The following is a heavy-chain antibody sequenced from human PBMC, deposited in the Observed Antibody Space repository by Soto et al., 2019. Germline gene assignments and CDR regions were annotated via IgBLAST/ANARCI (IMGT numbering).Heavy chain of an antibody. J-gene: IGHJ4*02. CDR1: GYSFAGYW. D-gene: IGHD3-22*01. CDR2: IDPSDSQT. V-gene: IGHV5-10-1*01. Sequence: GESLKISCKGSGYSFAGYWITWVRQKPGKGLEWMGRIDPSDSQTYYSPSFRGHVTISVTKSITTVFLQWSSLRAPDTAMYYCARQIYDSDTGPNFQYYFDSWGQGTPVTVSS. CDR3: ARQIYDSDTGPNFQYYFDS.